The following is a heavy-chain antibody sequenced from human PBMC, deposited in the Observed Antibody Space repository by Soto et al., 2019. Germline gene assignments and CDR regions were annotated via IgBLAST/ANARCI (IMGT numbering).Heavy chain of an antibody. Sequence: PSETLSLTCAVYGGSFSGYYWSWIRQPPGKGLEWIGYIYYSGSTNYNPSLKSRVTISVDTSKNQFSLKLSSVTAADTAVYYCARLRIAARPSHYYYYMDVWGKGTTVTVSS. D-gene: IGHD6-6*01. V-gene: IGHV4-59*01. J-gene: IGHJ6*03. CDR3: ARLRIAARPSHYYYYMDV. CDR2: IYYSGST. CDR1: GGSFSGYY.